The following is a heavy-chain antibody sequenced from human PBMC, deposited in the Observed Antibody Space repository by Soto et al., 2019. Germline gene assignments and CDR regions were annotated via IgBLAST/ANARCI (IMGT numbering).Heavy chain of an antibody. CDR1: GGSFSGYY. D-gene: IGHD3-22*01. CDR2: INHSGST. Sequence: PSETLSLTCAVYGGSFSGYYWSWIRQPPGKGLEWIGEINHSGSTNYNPSLKSRVTISVDTSKNQFSLKLSSVTAADTAVYYCARGKWFVDYWGQGTLVTSPQ. V-gene: IGHV4-34*01. CDR3: ARGKWFVDY. J-gene: IGHJ4*02.